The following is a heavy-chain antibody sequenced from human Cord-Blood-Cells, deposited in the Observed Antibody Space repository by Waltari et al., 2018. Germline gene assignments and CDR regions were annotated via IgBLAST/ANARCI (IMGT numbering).Heavy chain of an antibody. CDR3: ARAYDSSGYYYRGSYWYFDL. CDR2: IYYSGST. CDR1: GGSISSSSYY. J-gene: IGHJ2*01. Sequence: QLQLQESGPGLVKPSETLSLTCTVSGGSISSSSYYWGWIRQPPGKGLEWIGSIYYSGSTYSTPPLKSRVTISVDTSKNQFSLKLSSVTAADTAVYYCARAYDSSGYYYRGSYWYFDLWGRGTLVTVSS. V-gene: IGHV4-39*07. D-gene: IGHD3-22*01.